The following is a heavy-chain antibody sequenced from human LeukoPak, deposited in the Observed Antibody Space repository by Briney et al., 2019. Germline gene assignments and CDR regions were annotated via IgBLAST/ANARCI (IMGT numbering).Heavy chain of an antibody. V-gene: IGHV3-73*01. J-gene: IGHJ5*02. CDR2: IRSKANSYAT. D-gene: IGHD4-17*01. Sequence: QPGGSLSLSCAASGFTFSGSAMHWVRQASGKGLEWVGRIRSKANSYATAYAASVKGRFTISRDDSKNTAYLQMNSLKTEDTAVYYCTRHRHDYGDYLNWFDPWGQGTLVTVSS. CDR3: TRHRHDYGDYLNWFDP. CDR1: GFTFSGSA.